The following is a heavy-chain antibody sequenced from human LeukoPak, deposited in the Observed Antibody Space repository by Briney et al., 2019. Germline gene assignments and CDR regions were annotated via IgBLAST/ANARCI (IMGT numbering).Heavy chain of an antibody. CDR3: ARAVTGYSSGWYFYYPAYYFDY. Sequence: PSETLSLTCTVSGGSISSYYWSWVRQPPGKGLEWIGYIYYSGSTNYNPSLKSRVTISVDTSKNQFSLKLSSVTAADTAVYYCARAVTGYSSGWYFYYPAYYFDYWGQGTLVTVSP. CDR1: GGSISSYY. D-gene: IGHD6-19*01. V-gene: IGHV4-59*01. J-gene: IGHJ4*02. CDR2: IYYSGST.